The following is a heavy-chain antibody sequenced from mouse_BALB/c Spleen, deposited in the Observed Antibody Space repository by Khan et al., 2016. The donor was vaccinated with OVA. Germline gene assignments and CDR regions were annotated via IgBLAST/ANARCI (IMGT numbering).Heavy chain of an antibody. J-gene: IGHJ2*01. CDR1: GYTFTTYW. V-gene: IGHV1-7*01. CDR2: INPTPGFT. Sequence: VQLEESGAELAKPGASVKMSCKASGYTFTTYWMHWVKQRPGQGLEWIGYINPTPGFTEYNQKFKDKATLTADKSSSTAYMQLSSLTSDDSAVYYCARDRIDYWGQGTTLTVSS. CDR3: ARDRIDY.